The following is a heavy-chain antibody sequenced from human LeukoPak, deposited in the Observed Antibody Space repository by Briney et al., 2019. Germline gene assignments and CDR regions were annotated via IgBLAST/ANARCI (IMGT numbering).Heavy chain of an antibody. CDR1: GFTFSSYW. Sequence: GGSLRLSCAASGFTFSSYWMSWVRQAPGKGLEWVSYIRASSADVSYADSVKGRFTISRDNAENSVSLQMNNLRVEDTAVYYCTADGGNSDPWGQGTLVTVSS. D-gene: IGHD3-10*01. J-gene: IGHJ5*02. CDR3: TADGGNSDP. V-gene: IGHV3-21*01. CDR2: IRASSADV.